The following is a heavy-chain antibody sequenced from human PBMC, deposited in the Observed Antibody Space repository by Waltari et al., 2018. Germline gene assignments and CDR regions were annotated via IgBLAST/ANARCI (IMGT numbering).Heavy chain of an antibody. Sequence: QVQLQESGPGLVKPSETLSLNCIVSGGSISDYPWSWIRQPPGKGLEWIGFIYDTGSANYNPSLRGRVAMSADTSKNQFSRRLSSVTAADTAVYYCARYQCTNGVCYYFDYWGQGTLVTVSS. CDR2: IYDTGSA. D-gene: IGHD2-8*01. J-gene: IGHJ4*02. CDR1: GGSISDYP. V-gene: IGHV4-59*08. CDR3: ARYQCTNGVCYYFDY.